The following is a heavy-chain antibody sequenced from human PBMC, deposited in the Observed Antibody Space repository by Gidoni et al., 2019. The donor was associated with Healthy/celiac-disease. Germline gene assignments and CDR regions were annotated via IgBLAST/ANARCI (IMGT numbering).Heavy chain of an antibody. J-gene: IGHJ5*02. CDR3: ARGATTVTTSPPSYSWFDP. CDR2: IIPIFGTA. V-gene: IGHV1-69*01. D-gene: IGHD4-17*01. CDR1: RGTFSSYA. Sequence: QVQLVQSGAEVKKPGSSVKVSCKASRGTFSSYAISWVRQAPGQGLEWMGGIIPIFGTANYAQKFQGRVTITADESTSTAYMELSSLRSEDTAVYYCARGATTVTTSPPSYSWFDPWGQGTLVTVSS.